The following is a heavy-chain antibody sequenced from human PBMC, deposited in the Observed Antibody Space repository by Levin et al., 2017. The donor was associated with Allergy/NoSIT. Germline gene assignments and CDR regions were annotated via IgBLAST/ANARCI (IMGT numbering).Heavy chain of an antibody. CDR2: IYYSGST. D-gene: IGHD2/OR15-2a*01. J-gene: IGHJ3*02. CDR3: ARVYAGVDAFDI. V-gene: IGHV4-61*01. CDR1: GGSVSSGSYY. Sequence: SETLSLTCTVSGGSVSSGSYYWSWIRQPPGKGLEWIGYIYYSGSTNYNPSLKSRVTISVDTSKNQFSLKLSSVTAADTAVYYCARVYAGVDAFDIWGQGTMVTVSS.